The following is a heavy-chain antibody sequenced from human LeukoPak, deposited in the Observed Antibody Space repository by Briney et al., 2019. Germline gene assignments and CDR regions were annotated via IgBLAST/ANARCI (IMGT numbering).Heavy chain of an antibody. D-gene: IGHD3-16*02. CDR2: IYTSGST. V-gene: IGHV4-4*09. J-gene: IGHJ6*03. Sequence: SETLSLTCTVPGGSISSYYWSWIRQPPGKGLEWIGYIYTSGSTNYNPSLKSRVTISVDTSKNQFSLKLSSVTAADTAVYYCARHIGGGIEDMDVWGRGTKVTVSS. CDR1: GGSISSYY. CDR3: ARHIGGGIEDMDV.